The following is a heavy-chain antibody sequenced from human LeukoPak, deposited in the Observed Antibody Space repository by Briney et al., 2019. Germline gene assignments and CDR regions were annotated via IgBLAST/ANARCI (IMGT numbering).Heavy chain of an antibody. J-gene: IGHJ4*02. CDR2: ISASGGSK. Sequence: PGGSLRLSCAASGFTFTTYAIDWVRQAPGKGLEWVSAISASGGSKFYADSVKGRFTISRDNSRYTVDLQLNSLRAEDTAVYYCARDLLCTSTSCYSGPGTLDSWGREILVTASS. CDR3: ARDLLCTSTSCYSGPGTLDS. CDR1: GFTFTTYA. V-gene: IGHV3-23*01. D-gene: IGHD2-2*01.